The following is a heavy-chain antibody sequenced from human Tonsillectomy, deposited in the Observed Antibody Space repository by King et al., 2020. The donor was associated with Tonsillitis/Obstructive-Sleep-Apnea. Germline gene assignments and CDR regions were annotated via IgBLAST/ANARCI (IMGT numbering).Heavy chain of an antibody. CDR2: IYSGGST. CDR3: AREALRLGYCSGGSCYPSDY. CDR1: GFTVSTNC. Sequence: VQLVESGGGLIQPGGSLRLSCAASGFTVSTNCMSWVRQAPGKGLEWVSVIYSGGSTYYADSVKGRFTISRDNSKNTLYLQMNSLRAEDTAVYYCAREALRLGYCSGGSCYPSDYWGQGTLVTVSS. D-gene: IGHD2-15*01. V-gene: IGHV3-53*01. J-gene: IGHJ4*02.